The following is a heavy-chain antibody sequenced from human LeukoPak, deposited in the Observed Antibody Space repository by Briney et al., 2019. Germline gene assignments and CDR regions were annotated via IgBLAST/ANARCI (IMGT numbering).Heavy chain of an antibody. J-gene: IGHJ4*02. Sequence: SETLSLTCTVSGGCISSYYWSWIRQPPGKGLEWIGYIYYSGSTNYNPSLKSRVTISVDTSKNQFSLKLSSVTAADTAVYYCARGVDYYDSSGYGYWGQGTLVTVSS. CDR1: GGCISSYY. V-gene: IGHV4-59*08. CDR2: IYYSGST. CDR3: ARGVDYYDSSGYGY. D-gene: IGHD3-22*01.